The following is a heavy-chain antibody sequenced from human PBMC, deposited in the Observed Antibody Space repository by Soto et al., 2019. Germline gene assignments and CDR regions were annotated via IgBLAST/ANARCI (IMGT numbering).Heavy chain of an antibody. CDR1: GVTFSTST. J-gene: IGHJ4*02. Sequence: GSLRLSCTASGVTFSTSTMSWIRQAPGKGLEWVSSITGSSTYIYYAESMQGRFAVSRDNAQNFLSLQLNSLRAEDTAVYFCARGQWVGKRGEWYFDLWGQGTRVTVSS. CDR3: ARGQWVGKRGEWYFDL. CDR2: ITGSSTYI. V-gene: IGHV3-21*06. D-gene: IGHD3-9*01.